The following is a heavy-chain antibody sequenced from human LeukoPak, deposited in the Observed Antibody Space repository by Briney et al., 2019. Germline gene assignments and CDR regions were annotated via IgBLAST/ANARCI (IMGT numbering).Heavy chain of an antibody. J-gene: IGHJ5*02. Sequence: SETLSLTCTVSGGSISSGGYYWSWIRQPPGTGLEWIGYIYYSGSTNYNPSLKSRVTISVDTSKNQFSLKLSSVTAADTAVYYCARAPWQWLPSKENWFDPWGQGTLVTVSS. CDR2: IYYSGST. D-gene: IGHD6-19*01. CDR3: ARAPWQWLPSKENWFDP. V-gene: IGHV4-61*08. CDR1: GGSISSGGYY.